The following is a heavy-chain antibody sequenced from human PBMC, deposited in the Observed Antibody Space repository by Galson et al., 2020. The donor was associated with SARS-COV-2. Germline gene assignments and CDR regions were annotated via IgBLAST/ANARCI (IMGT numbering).Heavy chain of an antibody. CDR3: ARLHQGGDDRGYYYYIDV. D-gene: IGHD3-22*01. CDR2: IIPIFGTA. CDR1: GGTFSSYA. J-gene: IGHJ6*03. Sequence: SVKVSCKASGGTFSSYAISWVRQAPGQGLEWMGGIIPIFGTANYAQKFQGRVTITADESTSTAYMELSSLRSEDTAVYYCARLHQGGDDRGYYYYIDVWGKGTTVTVSS. V-gene: IGHV1-69*13.